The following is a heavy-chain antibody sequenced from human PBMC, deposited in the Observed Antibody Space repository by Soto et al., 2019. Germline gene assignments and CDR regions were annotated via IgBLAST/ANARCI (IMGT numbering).Heavy chain of an antibody. CDR2: VYHTGTA. Sequence: SETLSLTCTVSGGSISSWSYYWGLIRQPPGKGLEWIGIVYHTGTAYYNPSLKSRVATSADTSNNQFSLMVTSVTAADTAVYYCAGLPKRPAEYCSSPTCYNWFDPWGQGAVVTVSS. CDR1: GGSISSWSYY. D-gene: IGHD2-2*01. V-gene: IGHV4-39*01. CDR3: AGLPKRPAEYCSSPTCYNWFDP. J-gene: IGHJ5*02.